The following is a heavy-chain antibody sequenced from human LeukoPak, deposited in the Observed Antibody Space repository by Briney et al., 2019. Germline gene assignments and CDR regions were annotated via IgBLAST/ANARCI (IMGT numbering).Heavy chain of an antibody. Sequence: GGSLRLSCAASGFTFSRYWMSWVRQAPGKGLEGVASINQDESAKFYVDSVKGRFTISRDNSKNTLFLQMNSLRPEDTAVYYCARGPDYDILADYFDYWGQGTLVTVSS. CDR3: ARGPDYDILADYFDY. CDR1: GFTFSRYW. V-gene: IGHV3-7*01. CDR2: INQDESAK. D-gene: IGHD3-9*01. J-gene: IGHJ4*02.